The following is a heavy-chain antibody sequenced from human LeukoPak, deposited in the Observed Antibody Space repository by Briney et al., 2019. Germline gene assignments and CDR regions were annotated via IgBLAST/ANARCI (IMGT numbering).Heavy chain of an antibody. D-gene: IGHD6-6*01. Sequence: SETLSLTCTVSGGSISSYYWSWIRQPPGKGLEWIRYIYYSGSTNYNPSLKSRVTISVDTSKNQFSLKLSSVTAADTAVYYCARESYQDYSSSSPYGMDVWGQGTTVTVSS. CDR1: GGSISSYY. CDR2: IYYSGST. J-gene: IGHJ6*02. CDR3: ARESYQDYSSSSPYGMDV. V-gene: IGHV4-59*01.